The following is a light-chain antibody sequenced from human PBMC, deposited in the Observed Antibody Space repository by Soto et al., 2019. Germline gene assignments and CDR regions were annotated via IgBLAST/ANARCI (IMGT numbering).Light chain of an antibody. V-gene: IGLV2-14*03. J-gene: IGLJ1*01. CDR3: SSYTTSNTRQIV. Sequence: QSALTQPASVSGSPGQSINISCTGTSSDVGGYNYVSWYQHHPGKAPKLIIYDVSNRPSGVSNPFSGSKSGNTASLTISGLQHEDEAEYYCSSYTTSNTRQIVFGTGTKLTVL. CDR1: SSDVGGYNY. CDR2: DVS.